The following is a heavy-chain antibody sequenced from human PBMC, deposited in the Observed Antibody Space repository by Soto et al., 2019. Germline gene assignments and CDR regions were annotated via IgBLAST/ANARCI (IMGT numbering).Heavy chain of an antibody. Sequence: PGGSLRLSCAASGFTFSSYAMHWVRQAPGKGLEWVAVISYDGSNKYYADSVKGRFTISRDNSKNTLYLQMNSLRAEDTAVYYCARDRGGMDGWGQGTTVTVSS. CDR3: ARDRGGMDG. CDR1: GFTFSSYA. V-gene: IGHV3-30-3*01. J-gene: IGHJ6*02. CDR2: ISYDGSNK.